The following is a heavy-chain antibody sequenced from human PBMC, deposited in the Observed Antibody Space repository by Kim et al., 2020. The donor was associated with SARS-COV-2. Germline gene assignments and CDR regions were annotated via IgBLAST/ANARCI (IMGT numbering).Heavy chain of an antibody. Sequence: YYADAVKGRFTISRDNAKNSLYLQMNSLRAEDTAVYYCARVGVGATLDYWGQGTLVTVSS. V-gene: IGHV3-48*04. CDR3: ARVGVGATLDY. J-gene: IGHJ4*02. D-gene: IGHD1-26*01.